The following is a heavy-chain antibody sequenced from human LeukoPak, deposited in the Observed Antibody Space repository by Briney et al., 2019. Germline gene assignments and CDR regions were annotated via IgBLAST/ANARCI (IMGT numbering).Heavy chain of an antibody. J-gene: IGHJ6*03. CDR1: GGSISSGTYY. CDR3: ARDKYRSGWYTGYMDV. D-gene: IGHD6-19*01. CDR2: IDSSRST. Sequence: SETLSLTCTVSGGSISSGTYYWSWIRQPAGKGLEWIGRIDSSRSTNYNPSLKSRVTISMNTSKNQLSLKLSSVTAADTAVYYCARDKYRSGWYTGYMDVWGKGTTVTISS. V-gene: IGHV4-61*02.